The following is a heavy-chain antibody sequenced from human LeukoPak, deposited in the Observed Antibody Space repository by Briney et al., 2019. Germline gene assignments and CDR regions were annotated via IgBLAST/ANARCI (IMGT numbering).Heavy chain of an antibody. V-gene: IGHV3-7*03. J-gene: IGHJ4*02. D-gene: IGHD3-10*01. CDR1: GFTFSSYW. Sequence: PGGSLRLSCAASGFTFSSYWMSWVRQAPGKGLEWVANIKQDGSEKYYVDSVKGRFTISRDNAKNSLYLQMNSLRAEDTAVYYCAGLLWFGELYHFDYWGQGTLVTVSS. CDR2: IKQDGSEK. CDR3: AGLLWFGELYHFDY.